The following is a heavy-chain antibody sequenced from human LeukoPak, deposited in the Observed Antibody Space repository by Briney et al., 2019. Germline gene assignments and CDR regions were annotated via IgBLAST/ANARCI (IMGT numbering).Heavy chain of an antibody. CDR3: AVGKYGDYWVSSGDN. CDR2: ISSDGSYT. J-gene: IGHJ4*02. CDR1: GFTFSYYY. D-gene: IGHD4-17*01. Sequence: GGSLRLSCVASGFTFSYYYMSWIRQAPGKGLEWVSYISSDGSYTKYADSVKGRFTISRDNAKNSLYLQMNSLRAEDTAIYYCAVGKYGDYWVSSGDNWGQGTLVTVSS. V-gene: IGHV3-11*03.